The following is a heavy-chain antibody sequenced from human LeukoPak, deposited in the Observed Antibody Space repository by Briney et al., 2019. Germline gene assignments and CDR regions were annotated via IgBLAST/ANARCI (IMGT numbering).Heavy chain of an antibody. D-gene: IGHD6-19*01. CDR2: ISGSGGST. Sequence: GGSLRLSSAASGFTFSSYALSWVRQAPGKGLEWGSGISGSGGSTYYADSVKGRFTISRDNSKNTLYLQMNSLRAEDTAVYYCAKEPTGYSSGWYYFDYWGQGTLVTVSS. V-gene: IGHV3-23*01. CDR3: AKEPTGYSSGWYYFDY. CDR1: GFTFSSYA. J-gene: IGHJ4*02.